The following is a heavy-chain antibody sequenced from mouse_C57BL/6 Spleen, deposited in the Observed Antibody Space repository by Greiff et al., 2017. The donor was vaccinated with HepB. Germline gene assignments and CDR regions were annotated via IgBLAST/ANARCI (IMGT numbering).Heavy chain of an antibody. V-gene: IGHV1S81*02. D-gene: IGHD1-1*01. J-gene: IGHJ2*01. CDR3: GRIKKIVATYVDY. CDR1: GYTFTSYW. CDR2: TNPTNGRT. Sequence: VQLQQSGAELVKAGASVKMSCKASGYTFTSYWMHWVKQRLGQGLEWFAETNPTNGRTYYNEKFKSKATLTVDKSSSTAYMLLSGPTFEDSAVFYGGRIKKIVATYVDYWGQGTTLTVSS.